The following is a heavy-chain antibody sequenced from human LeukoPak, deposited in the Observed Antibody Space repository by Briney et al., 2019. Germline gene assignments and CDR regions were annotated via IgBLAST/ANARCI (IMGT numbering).Heavy chain of an antibody. J-gene: IGHJ1*01. D-gene: IGHD2-2*01. CDR2: IYSTGST. CDR1: GLPVRPSS. Sequence: GGSLRLSCAASGLPVRPSSMSWVRQAPGKGLERVSVIYSTGSTYYEDSVNGRFTISRDTSKSTVHLQLNRLRVEDTAVYYCASAREYCINSNCYEYFQDWGQGTLVTVSS. V-gene: IGHV3-53*01. CDR3: ASAREYCINSNCYEYFQD.